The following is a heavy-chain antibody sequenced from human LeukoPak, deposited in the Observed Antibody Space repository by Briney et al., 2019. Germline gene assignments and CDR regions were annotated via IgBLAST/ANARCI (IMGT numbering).Heavy chain of an antibody. CDR3: ASGIAVAGIPAFDY. CDR1: GGAFSSYA. V-gene: IGHV1-69*04. Sequence: SVKVSCKASGGAFSSYAISWVRQAPGQGLEWMGRIIPILGIANYAQKFQGRVTITADKSTSTAYMELSSLSSEDTAVYYCASGIAVAGIPAFDYWGQGTLVTVSS. D-gene: IGHD6-19*01. CDR2: IIPILGIA. J-gene: IGHJ4*02.